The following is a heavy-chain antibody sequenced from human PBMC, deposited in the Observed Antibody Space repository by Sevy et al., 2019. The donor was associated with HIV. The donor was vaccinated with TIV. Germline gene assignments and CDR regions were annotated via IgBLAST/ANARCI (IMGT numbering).Heavy chain of an antibody. CDR3: AGERRSSGIDY. CDR1: GFAFSTYG. Sequence: GGSLRLSCTASGFAFSTYGMHWVRQAPGKGLEWVAIIWYEGINKEYGEPVKGRFTISRDNSKNTLYLQKNSLRVDDTAVYYCAGERRSSGIDYWGQGTLVTVSS. J-gene: IGHJ4*01. CDR2: IWYEGINK. D-gene: IGHD3-10*01. V-gene: IGHV3-33*01.